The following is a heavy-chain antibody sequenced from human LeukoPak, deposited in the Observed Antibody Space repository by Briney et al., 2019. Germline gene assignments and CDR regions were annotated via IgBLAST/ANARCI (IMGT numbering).Heavy chain of an antibody. CDR2: FDPEDGET. V-gene: IGHV1-24*01. CDR1: GYTLTELS. Sequence: ASVKVTCKVSGYTLTELSMHWVRQAPGKGLEWMGGFDPEDGETIYAQKFQGRVTMTEDTSTDTAYMELSSLRSEDTAVYYCATISPLTMTVGRYFDLWGRGTLVTVSS. J-gene: IGHJ2*01. CDR3: ATISPLTMTVGRYFDL. D-gene: IGHD3-22*01.